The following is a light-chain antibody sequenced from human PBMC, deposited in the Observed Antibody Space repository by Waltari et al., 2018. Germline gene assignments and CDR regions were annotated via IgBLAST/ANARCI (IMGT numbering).Light chain of an antibody. CDR2: EVD. CDR1: VSDVGAYNF. CDR3: SSYTGNYKSI. Sequence: QSALTQVPSESGSPGQSVTIACTGTVSDVGAYNFVSWYQQHPGKAHKLMIYEVDKRPSGVPDRFSGSKSGNTAALTVSGLQAEDEADYYCSSYTGNYKSIFGGGTKLTVL. V-gene: IGLV2-8*01. J-gene: IGLJ2*01.